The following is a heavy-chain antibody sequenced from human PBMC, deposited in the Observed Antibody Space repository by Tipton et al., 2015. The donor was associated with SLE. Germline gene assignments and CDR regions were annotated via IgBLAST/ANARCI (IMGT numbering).Heavy chain of an antibody. Sequence: TLSLTCAVSGYSISSGYYRSWIRQPPGKGLEWIGEINHSGSTNYNPSLKSRVTISVDTSKNQFSLKLSSVTAADTAVYYCARSALAVTYGEDVWGQGTTVTVSS. J-gene: IGHJ6*02. CDR2: INHSGST. CDR1: GYSISSGYY. V-gene: IGHV4-34*01. D-gene: IGHD2-21*02. CDR3: ARSALAVTYGEDV.